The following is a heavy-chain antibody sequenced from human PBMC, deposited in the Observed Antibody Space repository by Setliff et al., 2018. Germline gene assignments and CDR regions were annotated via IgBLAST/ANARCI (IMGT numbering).Heavy chain of an antibody. CDR2: IYYSGST. V-gene: IGHV4-59*12. CDR1: GGSLSADYY. CDR3: ARGAGWWDL. Sequence: SETLSLTCTVSGGSLSADYYWSWIRQPPGKGLEWIGYIYYSGSTNYNPSLKSRVTISVDTSKNQFSLKLSSVAAADTAVYYCARGAGWWDLWGQGTLVTVSS. J-gene: IGHJ5*02.